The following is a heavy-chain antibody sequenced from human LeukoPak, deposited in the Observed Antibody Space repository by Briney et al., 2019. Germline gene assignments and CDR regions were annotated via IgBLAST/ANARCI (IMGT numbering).Heavy chain of an antibody. CDR1: GFTFDDYG. CDR2: INWNGGST. CDR3: ARDLRWDDYGDYNFDY. Sequence: PGGSLRLSCAASGFTFDDYGMSWVRRAPGKGLEWVSGINWNGGSTGYADSVKGRFTISRDNAKNSLYLQMNSLRAEDTALYYCARDLRWDDYGDYNFDYWGQGTLVTVSS. V-gene: IGHV3-20*04. J-gene: IGHJ4*02. D-gene: IGHD4-17*01.